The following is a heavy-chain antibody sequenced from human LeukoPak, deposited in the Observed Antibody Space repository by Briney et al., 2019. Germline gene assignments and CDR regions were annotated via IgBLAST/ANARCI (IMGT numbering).Heavy chain of an antibody. CDR3: ARAIAVAGNYYYYYYGMDV. D-gene: IGHD6-19*01. CDR2: ISAYNGNT. Sequence: ASVKVSCKASGYTFTSYGISWVRQAPGQGLEWMGWISAYNGNTNYAQKLQGRVTMTTDTYTSTAYVELRSLRSDDTAVYYCARAIAVAGNYYYYYYGMDVWGQGTTVTVSS. CDR1: GYTFTSYG. V-gene: IGHV1-18*01. J-gene: IGHJ6*02.